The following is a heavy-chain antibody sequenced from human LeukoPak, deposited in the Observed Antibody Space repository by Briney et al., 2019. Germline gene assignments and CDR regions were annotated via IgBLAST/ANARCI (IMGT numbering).Heavy chain of an antibody. CDR2: IKSKTDGGAT. CDR1: GFTFSNAW. V-gene: IGHV3-15*01. Sequence: GGSLRLSCAAPGFTFSNAWMSWVRQDPGKGLEWVGRIKSKTDGGATDYAAPVKGRFTISRDDSKNTLYLQMNSLKTEDTAVYYCTTDGLTTVTGGFDYWGQGTLVTVSS. D-gene: IGHD4-17*01. J-gene: IGHJ4*02. CDR3: TTDGLTTVTGGFDY.